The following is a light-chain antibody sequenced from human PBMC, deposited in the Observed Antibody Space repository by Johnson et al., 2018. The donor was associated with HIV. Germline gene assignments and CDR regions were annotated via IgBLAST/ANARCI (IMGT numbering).Light chain of an antibody. CDR2: DNN. CDR1: SSNVGSNS. CDR3: GTWDTSLSAPYV. V-gene: IGLV1-51*01. Sequence: QSVLTQPPSVSAAPGQKVTISCSGSSSNVGSNSVSWYRHFPETAPKVLIYDNNKRPSGIPDRFSGSKSGTSATLVISGLQTGDEADYYCGTWDTSLSAPYVFGTGTKVTVL. J-gene: IGLJ1*01.